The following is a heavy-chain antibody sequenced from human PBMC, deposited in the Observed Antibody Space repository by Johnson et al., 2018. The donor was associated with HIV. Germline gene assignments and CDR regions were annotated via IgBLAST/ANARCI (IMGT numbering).Heavy chain of an antibody. Sequence: QMQLVESGGGVVQPGRSLRLSCAASGFTFSSYGMHWVRQAPGKGLEWVAVISYDGSNKYYAAPVKGRFTISRDDSKNTLYLQMNSLKTEDTAVYYCAKVRLNLWPHAPFDIWGQGTVVTVSS. CDR2: ISYDGSNK. V-gene: IGHV3-30*18. CDR1: GFTFSSYG. D-gene: IGHD2-8*01. J-gene: IGHJ3*02. CDR3: AKVRLNLWPHAPFDI.